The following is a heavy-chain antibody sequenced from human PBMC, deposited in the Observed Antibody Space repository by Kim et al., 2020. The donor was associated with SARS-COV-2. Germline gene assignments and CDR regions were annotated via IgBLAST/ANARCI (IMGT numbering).Heavy chain of an antibody. CDR3: ARDRDYYGSGSYYNVAAFDI. Sequence: GGSLRLSCAASGFTFSDYYMSWIRQAPGKGLEWVSYISSSGSTIYYADSVKGRFTISRDNAKNSLYLQMNSLRAEDTAVYYCARDRDYYGSGSYYNVAAFDIWGQGTMVTVSS. V-gene: IGHV3-11*04. CDR2: ISSSGSTI. J-gene: IGHJ3*02. D-gene: IGHD3-10*01. CDR1: GFTFSDYY.